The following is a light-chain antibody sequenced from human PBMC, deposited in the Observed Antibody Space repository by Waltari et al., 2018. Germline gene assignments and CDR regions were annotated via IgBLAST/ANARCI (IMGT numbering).Light chain of an antibody. Sequence: DIQLTQYPSFMSASVGDRVTITCRASQDINSYLAWYQQKPGKAPKLLIYAASTLQTGVPSRFSGSESVTEFTLTISSLQPEDFATYYCQQLNSYPFTFGPGTKVAIK. CDR1: QDINSY. J-gene: IGKJ3*01. V-gene: IGKV1-9*01. CDR3: QQLNSYPFT. CDR2: AAS.